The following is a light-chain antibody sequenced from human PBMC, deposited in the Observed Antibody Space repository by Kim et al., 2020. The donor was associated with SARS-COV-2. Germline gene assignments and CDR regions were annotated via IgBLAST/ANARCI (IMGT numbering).Light chain of an antibody. J-gene: IGKJ2*01. V-gene: IGKV3-15*01. CDR2: YAS. CDR1: QSVSNN. Sequence: EIVMTQSPATLSVSPGERATLSCRASQSVSNNLAWYQQRPGQAPRLLIYYASTRATGIPSRFSGSGSGTEFTLTISSLQSEDFAVYYCQQYNDWPPKYTCGQGTKLEI. CDR3: QQYNDWPPKYT.